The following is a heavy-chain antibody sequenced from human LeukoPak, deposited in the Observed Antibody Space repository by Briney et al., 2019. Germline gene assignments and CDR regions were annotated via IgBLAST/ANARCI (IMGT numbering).Heavy chain of an antibody. CDR3: ARAICGGSCYSIDY. Sequence: GRSLRLSCAASGFTLSAHAMHWVRQTPGKRLEWVAVISADGTQKDYADSVKGRFTISRDNSDNTLYLQMNSLRTEDTAIYYCARAICGGSCYSIDYWGQGTLVTVSS. J-gene: IGHJ4*02. CDR2: ISADGTQK. V-gene: IGHV3-30*04. D-gene: IGHD2-15*01. CDR1: GFTLSAHA.